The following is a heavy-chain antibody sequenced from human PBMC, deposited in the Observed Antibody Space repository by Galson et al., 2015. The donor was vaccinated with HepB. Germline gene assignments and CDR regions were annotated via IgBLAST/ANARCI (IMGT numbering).Heavy chain of an antibody. CDR1: GFTFSSYS. J-gene: IGHJ4*02. CDR3: ARGYCSGGSCYSVDY. V-gene: IGHV3-48*01. D-gene: IGHD2-15*01. CDR2: ISSSSSTI. Sequence: SLRLSCAASGFTFSSYSMNWVRQAPGKGLEWVSYISSSSSTIYYADSVKGRFTISRDNAKNSLYLQMNSLRAEDTAVYYCARGYCSGGSCYSVDYWGQGTLVTVSS.